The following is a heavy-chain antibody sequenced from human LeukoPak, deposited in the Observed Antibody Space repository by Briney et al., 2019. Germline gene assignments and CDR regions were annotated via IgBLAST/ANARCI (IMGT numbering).Heavy chain of an antibody. D-gene: IGHD3-9*01. J-gene: IGHJ4*02. CDR3: ARQPYDILTGYPKVHFDY. CDR2: INHSGST. Sequence: SETLSLTCTVSGGSISSSSYYWSWIRQPPGKGLEWIGEINHSGSTNYNPSLKSRVTISVDTSKNQFSLKLSSVTAADTAVYYCARQPYDILTGYPKVHFDYWGQGTLVTVSS. CDR1: GGSISSSSYY. V-gene: IGHV4-39*01.